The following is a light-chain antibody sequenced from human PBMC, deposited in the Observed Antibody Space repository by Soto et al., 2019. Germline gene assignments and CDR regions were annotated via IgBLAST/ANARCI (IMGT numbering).Light chain of an antibody. J-gene: IGLJ3*02. CDR3: VLSLGSGIWM. CDR1: SGSVSSNYH. V-gene: IGLV8-61*01. CDR2: GTN. Sequence: QAVVTQEPSFSVSPGGTVTLTCGLTSGSVSSNYHPSWYQQTPGQPPQTLIYGTNIRSVGVPDRFSGSILGNKAALTITGAQADDDSDYYCVLSLGSGIWMFGGGTKLTVL.